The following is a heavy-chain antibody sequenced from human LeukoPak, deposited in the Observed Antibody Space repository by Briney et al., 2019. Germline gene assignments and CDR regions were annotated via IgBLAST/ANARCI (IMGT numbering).Heavy chain of an antibody. D-gene: IGHD6-13*01. J-gene: IGHJ4*02. CDR1: GFTFSSYG. Sequence: GRSLRHSCAASGFTFSSYGMHWVRQAPGKGLGWVAVISYDGSNKYYADSVKGRFTISRDNSKNTLYLQMNSLRAEDTAVYYCAKTSAPRTSSIEDYWGQGTLVTVSS. V-gene: IGHV3-30*18. CDR2: ISYDGSNK. CDR3: AKTSAPRTSSIEDY.